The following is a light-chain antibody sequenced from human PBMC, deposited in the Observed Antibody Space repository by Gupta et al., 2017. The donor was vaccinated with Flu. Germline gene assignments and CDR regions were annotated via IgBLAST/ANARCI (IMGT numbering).Light chain of an antibody. CDR1: QSISNY. CDR3: QQRVSTPLT. V-gene: IGKV1-39*01. Sequence: PSSLSASVGDRVTITCRARQSISNYLHWYQQKPGQAPKFLIYAASSWESGVPYRFSGSGSGTDFTLTISSLQPEDFAIYYCQQRVSTPLTFGQWTKVEIK. CDR2: AAS. J-gene: IGKJ1*01.